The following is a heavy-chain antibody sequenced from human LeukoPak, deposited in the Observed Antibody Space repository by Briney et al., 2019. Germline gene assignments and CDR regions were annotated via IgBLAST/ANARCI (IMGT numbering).Heavy chain of an antibody. V-gene: IGHV3-30*02. Sequence: GGSLRLSCAASGFTFTSYGMHWVRQAPGKGLEWVAFIRYDGTNKYYADSVKGRFTISRDNSKNTLYLQMNSLRAEDTAVYYCARDNDSSGYPDYWGQGTLVTVSS. CDR3: ARDNDSSGYPDY. CDR1: GFTFTSYG. J-gene: IGHJ4*02. CDR2: IRYDGTNK. D-gene: IGHD3-22*01.